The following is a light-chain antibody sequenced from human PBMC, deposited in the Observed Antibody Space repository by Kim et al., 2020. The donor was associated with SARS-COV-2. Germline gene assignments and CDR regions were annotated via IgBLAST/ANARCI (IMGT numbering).Light chain of an antibody. CDR2: QDT. CDR1: KLGDKY. J-gene: IGLJ1*01. Sequence: VSPGQTASITCSGDKLGDKYACWYQQKPGQSPVLVIYQDTKRPSGIPERFSGSNSGNTATLTISGTQAMDEADYYCQAWDSSTYVFGPGTKVTVL. CDR3: QAWDSSTYV. V-gene: IGLV3-1*01.